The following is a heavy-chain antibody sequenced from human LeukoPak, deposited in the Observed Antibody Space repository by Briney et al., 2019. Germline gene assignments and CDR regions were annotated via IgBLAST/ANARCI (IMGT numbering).Heavy chain of an antibody. CDR3: ATNYYDSSGYYSIDY. CDR1: GYTFTSYG. Sequence: ASVKVSCKASGYTFTSYGISWVRQAPGQGLEWMGWISAYNGNTNYAQKLQGRVTMTTDTSTSTAYMELRSLRSDDTALYYCATNYYDSSGYYSIDYWGQGTLVTVSS. J-gene: IGHJ4*02. CDR2: ISAYNGNT. D-gene: IGHD3-22*01. V-gene: IGHV1-18*01.